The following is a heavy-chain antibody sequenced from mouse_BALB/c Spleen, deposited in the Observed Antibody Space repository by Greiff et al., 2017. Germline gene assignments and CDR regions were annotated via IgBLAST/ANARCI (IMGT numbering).Heavy chain of an antibody. CDR1: GFSLTSYG. V-gene: IGHV2-9*02. CDR2: IWAGGST. Sequence: VHLVESGPGLVAPSQSLSITCTVSGFSLTSYGVHWVRQPPGKGLEWLGVIWAGGSTNYNSALMSRLSISKDNSKSQVFLKMNSLQTDDTAMYYCARAPYGNFAYWGQGTLVTVSA. D-gene: IGHD2-1*01. J-gene: IGHJ3*01. CDR3: ARAPYGNFAY.